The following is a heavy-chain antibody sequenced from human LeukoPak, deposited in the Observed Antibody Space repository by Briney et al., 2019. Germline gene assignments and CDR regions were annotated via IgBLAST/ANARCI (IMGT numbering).Heavy chain of an antibody. V-gene: IGHV1-69*01. CDR3: ARAYSGWDYYFDY. D-gene: IGHD6-19*01. CDR1: GGTFSSYA. CDR2: IIPIFGTA. Sequence: ASVKVSCKASGGTFSSYAISWVRQAPGQGLEWMGGIIPIFGTANYAQKFQGRVTITADESTCTAYMELSSLRSEDTAVYYCARAYSGWDYYFDYWGQGTLVTVSS. J-gene: IGHJ4*02.